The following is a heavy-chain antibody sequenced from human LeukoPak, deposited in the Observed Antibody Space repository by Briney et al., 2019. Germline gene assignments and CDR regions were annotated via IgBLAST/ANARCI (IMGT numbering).Heavy chain of an antibody. Sequence: TSETLSLTCTVSGGSISSGDYYWSWIRQPPGKGLEWIGYIYYSGSTYYNPSLKSRVTISVDTSKNQFSLKLSSVTAADTAVYYCARRDGYNSAFDYWGQGTLVTVSP. CDR2: IYYSGST. CDR1: GGSISSGDYY. CDR3: ARRDGYNSAFDY. D-gene: IGHD5-24*01. V-gene: IGHV4-30-4*01. J-gene: IGHJ4*02.